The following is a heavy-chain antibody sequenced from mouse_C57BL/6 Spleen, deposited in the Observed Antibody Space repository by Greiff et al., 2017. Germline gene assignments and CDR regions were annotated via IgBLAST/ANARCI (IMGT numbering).Heavy chain of an antibody. J-gene: IGHJ4*01. V-gene: IGHV1-22*01. CDR1: GYTFTDYN. CDR3: ASSHAMDY. Sequence: EVQLQQSGPELVKPGASVKMSCKASGYTFTDYNMHWVKQSPGKSLEWIGYINPNNGGTSYNEKFKGTATLTVNKSSSTAYMDLRSLTSEDSAVYYCASSHAMDYWGQGTSVTVSS. D-gene: IGHD6-1*01. CDR2: INPNNGGT.